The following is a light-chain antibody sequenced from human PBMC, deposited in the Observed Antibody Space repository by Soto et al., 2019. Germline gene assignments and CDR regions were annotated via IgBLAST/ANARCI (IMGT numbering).Light chain of an antibody. CDR2: GVT. Sequence: QSALTQPASVSGSPGQSITISCTGTSDDVGAFNYVSWYQQHPGKAPKLMIFGVTRRPSGVSNRFSGSKSGNTASLTISGLQAEDEADYYCTSYASSVNYVFGTGTKLTVL. CDR1: SDDVGAFNY. V-gene: IGLV2-14*01. J-gene: IGLJ1*01. CDR3: TSYASSVNYV.